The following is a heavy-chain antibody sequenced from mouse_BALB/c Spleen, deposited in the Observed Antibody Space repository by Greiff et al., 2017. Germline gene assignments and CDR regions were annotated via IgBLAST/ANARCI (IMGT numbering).Heavy chain of an antibody. Sequence: QVQLQQSGPQLVRPGASVKISCKASGYSFTSYWMHWVKQRPGQGLEWIGMIDPSDSETRLNQKFKDKATLTVDKSSSTAYMQLSSPTSEDSAVYYCARGGNYVHYAMDYWGQGTSVTVSS. CDR2: IDPSDSET. J-gene: IGHJ4*01. V-gene: IGHV1S127*01. CDR1: GYSFTSYW. D-gene: IGHD2-1*01. CDR3: ARGGNYVHYAMDY.